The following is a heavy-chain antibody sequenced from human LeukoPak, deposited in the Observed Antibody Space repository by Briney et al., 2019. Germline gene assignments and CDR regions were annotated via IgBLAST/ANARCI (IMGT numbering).Heavy chain of an antibody. CDR1: GGTFSSYA. D-gene: IGHD1-14*01. V-gene: IGHV1-69*06. CDR3: ARVRAAGRTRDAFDI. Sequence: SVKVSCKASGGTFSSYAITWARQAPGQGLEWMGGIIPIFGTANYAQKFQGRVTITADKSTSTAYMDLSSLRSEDTAVYYCARVRAAGRTRDAFDIWGQGTMVTVSS. J-gene: IGHJ3*02. CDR2: IIPIFGTA.